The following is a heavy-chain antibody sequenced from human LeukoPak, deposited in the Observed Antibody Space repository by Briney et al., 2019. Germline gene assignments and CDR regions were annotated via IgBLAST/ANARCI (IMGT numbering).Heavy chain of an antibody. J-gene: IGHJ4*02. V-gene: IGHV3-30-3*01. CDR1: GFTFSSYA. Sequence: PGRSLRLSCAASGFTFSSYAMHWVRQAPGKGLEWVAVISYDGSNRYYADSVKGRFTISRDNSKNTLYLQMNSLRAEDTAVYYCGRDFGGFIAVAAWSDYTFDYWGQGTLVTVSS. CDR3: GRDFGGFIAVAAWSDYTFDY. D-gene: IGHD6-19*01. CDR2: ISYDGSNR.